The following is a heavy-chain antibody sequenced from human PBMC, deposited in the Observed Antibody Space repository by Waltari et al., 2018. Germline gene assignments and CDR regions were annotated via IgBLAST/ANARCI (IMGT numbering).Heavy chain of an antibody. CDR3: AKPFYNWDDPLDS. Sequence: EVQLLESGGDFVQPGGALRLHCALPGLSFCSHAINWVRQAPGTGREWVAAISVSDDTYYALSVDGRFTISRDTSRNTVYLHMNSLRAEDTAVYYCAKPFYNWDDPLDSWGQGTLVTVSS. J-gene: IGHJ4*02. V-gene: IGHV3-23*01. CDR1: GLSFCSHA. CDR2: ISVSDDT. D-gene: IGHD1-20*01.